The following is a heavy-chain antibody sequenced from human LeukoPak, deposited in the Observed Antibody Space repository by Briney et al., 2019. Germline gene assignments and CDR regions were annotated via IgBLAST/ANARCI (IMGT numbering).Heavy chain of an antibody. J-gene: IGHJ4*02. D-gene: IGHD6-13*01. V-gene: IGHV3-21*01. Sequence: GGSLRLSCAASGFTFSRNAMNWVRQAPGKGLEWVSFISSSNYMSYADSVKGRFTISRDNAKNSLYLQMNSLRAEDTAVYYCARPLDSSNNYFDYWGQGTLVTVSA. CDR2: ISSSNYM. CDR1: GFTFSRNA. CDR3: ARPLDSSNNYFDY.